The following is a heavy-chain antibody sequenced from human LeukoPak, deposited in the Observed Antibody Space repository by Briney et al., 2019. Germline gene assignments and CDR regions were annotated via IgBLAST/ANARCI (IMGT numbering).Heavy chain of an antibody. CDR2: IKQDGSEK. CDR3: ARESQVPAAGGYYYYYYMDV. D-gene: IGHD6-13*01. Sequence: GGSLRLSCAASGFTFSSYWMSWVRQAPGKGLEWVANIKQDGSEKYYVDSVKGRFTISRDNAKNSLYLQMNSLRAEDTAVYYCARESQVPAAGGYYYYYYMDVWGKGTTVTVSS. V-gene: IGHV3-7*01. CDR1: GFTFSSYW. J-gene: IGHJ6*03.